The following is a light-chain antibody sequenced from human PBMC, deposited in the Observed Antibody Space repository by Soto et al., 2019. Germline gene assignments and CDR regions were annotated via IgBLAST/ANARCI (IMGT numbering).Light chain of an antibody. J-gene: IGLJ1*01. CDR1: SSDVGGYRY. Sequence: QSALTQPASVSGSPGQSITISCTGTSSDVGGYRYVSWYQQHPVKAPKLMIYEVSNRPSGVSNRFSGSKSGNTASLTISGLQAEDEADYYCISYTSSSTNVFGTGTKLTVL. V-gene: IGLV2-14*01. CDR2: EVS. CDR3: ISYTSSSTNV.